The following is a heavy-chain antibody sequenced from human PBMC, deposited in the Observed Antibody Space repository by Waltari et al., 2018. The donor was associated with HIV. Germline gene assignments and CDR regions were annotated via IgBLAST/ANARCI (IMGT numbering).Heavy chain of an antibody. V-gene: IGHV4-34*01. J-gene: IGHJ3*02. D-gene: IGHD6-13*01. Sequence: QVQLQQWGAGLLKPSETLSLTCAVSGGSFSGYYWSWIRQPPGKGLEWIGEINHSGSTNYNPSLKSRVTISVDTSKNQFSLKLSSVTAADTAVYYCARQSSSSNAFDIWGQGTMVTVSS. CDR3: ARQSSSSNAFDI. CDR2: INHSGST. CDR1: GGSFSGYY.